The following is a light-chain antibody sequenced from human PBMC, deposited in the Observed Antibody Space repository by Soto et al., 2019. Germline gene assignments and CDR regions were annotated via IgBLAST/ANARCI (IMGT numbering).Light chain of an antibody. CDR1: QSVGRN. Sequence: EIVVTQSPGILSVSPGDRATLSCRASQSVGRNLAWYQQKPGQAPTLLSYAASTRATGLPARFSGSGSGTDFTLTISSLQSEDFAVSYCQEYSNWPLFTFGPGNRVD. CDR3: QEYSNWPLFT. J-gene: IGKJ3*01. CDR2: AAS. V-gene: IGKV3-15*01.